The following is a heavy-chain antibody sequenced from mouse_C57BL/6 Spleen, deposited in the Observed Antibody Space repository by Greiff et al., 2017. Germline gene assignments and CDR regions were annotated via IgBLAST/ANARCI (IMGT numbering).Heavy chain of an antibody. J-gene: IGHJ4*01. D-gene: IGHD3-2*02. CDR1: GFTFSSYA. CDR2: ISDGGSYT. Sequence: EVQLQQSGGGLVKPGGSLKLSCAASGFTFSSYAMSWVRQTPEKRLEWVATISDGGSYTYYPDNVKGRFTISRDNAKNNLYLQMSHLKSEDTAMYYCARDSSGYEAMDYWGQGTSVTVSS. CDR3: ARDSSGYEAMDY. V-gene: IGHV5-4*01.